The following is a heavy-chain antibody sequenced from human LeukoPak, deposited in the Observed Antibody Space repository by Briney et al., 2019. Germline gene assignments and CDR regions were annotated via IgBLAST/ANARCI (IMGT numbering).Heavy chain of an antibody. V-gene: IGHV4-61*01. Sequence: TSETLSLTCTVSGGSISSGSYYWSWIRQPPGQGLEWIGYIYYSGSTYYNPSLKSRVTISVDTSKNQFSLKLSSVTAADTAVYYCARAGSYRGYFDYWGQGTLVTVSS. CDR1: GGSISSGSYY. CDR2: IYYSGST. CDR3: ARAGSYRGYFDY. J-gene: IGHJ4*02. D-gene: IGHD1-26*01.